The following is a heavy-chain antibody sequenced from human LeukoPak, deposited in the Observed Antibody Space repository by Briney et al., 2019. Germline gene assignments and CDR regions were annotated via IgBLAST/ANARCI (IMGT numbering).Heavy chain of an antibody. CDR2: IYHSGST. Sequence: GSLRLSCAASGFTFSSFAMRWVRQAPGKGLEWIGSIYHSGSTYYNPSLKSRVTISVDTSKNQFSLKLSSVTAADTAVYYCARLYYYDSSGYYYVGGSFDYWGQGTLVTVSS. V-gene: IGHV4-38-2*01. D-gene: IGHD3-22*01. CDR1: GFTFSSFAM. CDR3: ARLYYYDSSGYYYVGGSFDY. J-gene: IGHJ4*02.